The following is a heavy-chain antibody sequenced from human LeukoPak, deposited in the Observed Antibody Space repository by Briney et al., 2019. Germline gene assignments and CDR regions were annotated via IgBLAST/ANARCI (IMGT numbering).Heavy chain of an antibody. CDR2: IKSRTDGGTT. V-gene: IGHV3-15*07. Sequence: GGSLRLSCAASGFTFSNAWMNWVRQAPGKGLEWVGRIKSRTDGGTTDYAAPVKGRFTISRDDSKNTLYLQMNSLKTEDTAVYYFTTDLPIVVANGYGMDVWGQGTTVTVSS. CDR1: GFTFSNAW. J-gene: IGHJ6*02. CDR3: TTDLPIVVANGYGMDV. D-gene: IGHD3-22*01.